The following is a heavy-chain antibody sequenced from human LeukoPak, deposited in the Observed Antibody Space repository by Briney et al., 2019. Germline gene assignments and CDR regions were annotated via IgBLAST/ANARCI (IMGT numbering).Heavy chain of an antibody. CDR2: INPSGGST. CDR1: GYTFTSYY. J-gene: IGHJ4*02. D-gene: IGHD5-18*01. CDR3: ARDPGVDTAFGGGFDY. Sequence: ASVKVSCKASGYTFTSYYMHWVRQAPGQGLEWMGIINPSGGSTSYAQKFQGRVTMTRDTSTSTVYMELSSLRSEDTAVYYCARDPGVDTAFGGGFDYWGQGTLVTVSS. V-gene: IGHV1-46*01.